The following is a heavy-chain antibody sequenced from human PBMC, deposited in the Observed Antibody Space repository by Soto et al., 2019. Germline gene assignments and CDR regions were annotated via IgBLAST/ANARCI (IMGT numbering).Heavy chain of an antibody. V-gene: IGHV3-30*18. CDR2: ISYDGSNK. CDR1: GFTFSSYG. J-gene: IGHJ5*02. CDR3: AKHIAAAETNWFDP. Sequence: QVQLVESGGGVVQPGRSLRLSCAASGFTFSSYGMHWVRQAPGKGLEWVAVISYDGSNKYYADSVKGRFTISRDNSKNTLYLQMNSLRAEDTAVYYCAKHIAAAETNWFDPWCQGTLVTVSS. D-gene: IGHD6-13*01.